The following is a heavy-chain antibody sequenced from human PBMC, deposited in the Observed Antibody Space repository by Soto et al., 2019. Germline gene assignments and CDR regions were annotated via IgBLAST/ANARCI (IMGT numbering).Heavy chain of an antibody. CDR3: AKDGMANFDY. J-gene: IGHJ4*02. CDR2: ISGSGGST. CDR1: GFTFSSYA. V-gene: IGHV3-23*01. D-gene: IGHD1-26*01. Sequence: GGSLRLSCAASGFTFSSYAMSWVRQAPGKGLEWVSAISGSGGSTYYADSVKGRFTIARDNSKNTLDLQMNSLRAEDTAVYYCAKDGMANFDYWGQGTLVTVSS.